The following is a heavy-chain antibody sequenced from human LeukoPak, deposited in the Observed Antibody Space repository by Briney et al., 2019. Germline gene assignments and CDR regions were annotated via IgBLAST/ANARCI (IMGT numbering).Heavy chain of an antibody. J-gene: IGHJ2*01. CDR2: TYHSGST. Sequence: SETLSLTCAVSGGSISSGGYSWSWIRQPPGKGLEWIGYTYHSGSTYYNPSLKSRVTISVDRSKNQFSLKLSSVTAADTAVYYCARDESGDYGVRGYFDLWGRGTLVTVSS. CDR1: GGSISSGGYS. D-gene: IGHD4-17*01. V-gene: IGHV4-30-2*01. CDR3: ARDESGDYGVRGYFDL.